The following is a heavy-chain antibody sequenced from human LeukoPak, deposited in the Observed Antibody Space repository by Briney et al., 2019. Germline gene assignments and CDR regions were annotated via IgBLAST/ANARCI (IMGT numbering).Heavy chain of an antibody. D-gene: IGHD3-3*02. CDR1: GYTFTSYG. CDR3: AKDGIGDHFWSLFDH. J-gene: IGHJ4*02. CDR2: ISGCNGNT. Sequence: ASVKVSCKTSGYTFTSYGISWVRQAPGQGLEWMGWISGCNGNTNYEQKFQGRVTLTTDTSTSTAYMELRSLRSDDTAVYYCAKDGIGDHFWSLFDHWGQGTLVTVSS. V-gene: IGHV1-18*01.